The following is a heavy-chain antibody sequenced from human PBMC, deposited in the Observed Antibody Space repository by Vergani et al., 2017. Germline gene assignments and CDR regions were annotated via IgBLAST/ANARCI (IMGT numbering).Heavy chain of an antibody. V-gene: IGHV4-38-2*02. CDR2: IYHSGST. J-gene: IGHJ6*04. Sequence: QLQLQESGPGLVKPSETLSLTCTVSGGSISSYYWGWIRQPPGKGLEWIGSIYHSGSTYYNPSLKSRVTISVDTSKNQFSLKLSSVTAADTAVYYCASRGSSWYPFDVWGKGTTVTVSS. D-gene: IGHD6-13*01. CDR3: ASRGSSWYPFDV. CDR1: GGSISSYY.